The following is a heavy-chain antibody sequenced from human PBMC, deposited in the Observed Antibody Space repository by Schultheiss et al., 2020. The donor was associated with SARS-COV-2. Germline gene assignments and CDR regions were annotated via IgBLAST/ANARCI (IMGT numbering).Heavy chain of an antibody. V-gene: IGHV3-74*01. CDR3: ARGPRVLRFLEWPRTYYYYGMDV. D-gene: IGHD3-3*01. CDR2: ISSDGSST. Sequence: GESLKISCAASGFTFSSYWMHWVRQAPGKGLVWVSRISSDGSSTSYADSVKGRFTISRDNAKNTLYLQMNSLRAEDTAVYYCARGPRVLRFLEWPRTYYYYGMDVWGQGTTVTVSS. CDR1: GFTFSSYW. J-gene: IGHJ6*02.